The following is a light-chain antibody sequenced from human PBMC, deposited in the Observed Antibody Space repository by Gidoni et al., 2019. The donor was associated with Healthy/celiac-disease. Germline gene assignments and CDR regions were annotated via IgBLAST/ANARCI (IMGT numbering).Light chain of an antibody. CDR3: QSADSSGTYVV. CDR2: NDS. Sequence: SFELTQPPSVSVSPGQTARITCSGDALPKQYAYWYQQKPGQAPVLVIYNDSERPSGIPARFSCSSSGTTVTLTISGVQAEDEADYYCQSADSSGTYVVFGGGTKLTVL. CDR1: ALPKQY. J-gene: IGLJ2*01. V-gene: IGLV3-25*03.